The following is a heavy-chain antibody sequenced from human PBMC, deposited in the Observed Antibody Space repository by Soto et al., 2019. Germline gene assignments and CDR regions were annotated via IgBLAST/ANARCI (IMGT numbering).Heavy chain of an antibody. V-gene: IGHV3-23*01. Sequence: GVLRLSCAASGFTFSSYAMSWVRQAPGKGLEWVSAISGSGGSTYYADSVKGRFTISRDNSKNTLYLQMNSLRAEDTAVYYCAKDRGGFFGPGADSFDIWGQGTMVTVSS. D-gene: IGHD3-16*02. CDR1: GFTFSSYA. CDR3: AKDRGGFFGPGADSFDI. CDR2: ISGSGGST. J-gene: IGHJ3*02.